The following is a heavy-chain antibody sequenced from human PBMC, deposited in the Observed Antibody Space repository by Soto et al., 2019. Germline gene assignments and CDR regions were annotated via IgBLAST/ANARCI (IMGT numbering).Heavy chain of an antibody. CDR2: IKQDGSEK. CDR1: GFIFSSYW. CDR3: ARGDTYYDFWSGYSPRFDP. V-gene: IGHV3-7*01. Sequence: EVQLVESGGGLVQPGGSLRLSCAASGFIFSSYWMSWVRQAPGKGLEWVANIKQDGSEKYYVDSVKGRFTISRDNAKNSLYLQMNSLRAEDTAVYYCARGDTYYDFWSGYSPRFDPWGQGTLVTVSS. D-gene: IGHD3-3*01. J-gene: IGHJ5*02.